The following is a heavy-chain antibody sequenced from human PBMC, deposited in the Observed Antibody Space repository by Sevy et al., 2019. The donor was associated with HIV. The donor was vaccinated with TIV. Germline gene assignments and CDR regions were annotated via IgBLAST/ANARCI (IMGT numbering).Heavy chain of an antibody. D-gene: IGHD1-26*01. J-gene: IGHJ4*02. CDR1: GYTFSNYV. Sequence: GGSLRLSCAASGYTFSNYVMTWVRHSPGKGLEWVASIRGSGDKTFYADSVKGRFTISRDNSKNTLYLQMSSLRDEDTAVYYCAKDLPSNRNSGTYYDYWGQGTLVTVSS. V-gene: IGHV3-23*01. CDR2: IRGSGDKT. CDR3: AKDLPSNRNSGTYYDY.